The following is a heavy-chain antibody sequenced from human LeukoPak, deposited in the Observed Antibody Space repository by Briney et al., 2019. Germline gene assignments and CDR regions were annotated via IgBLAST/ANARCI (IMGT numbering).Heavy chain of an antibody. CDR2: IIPIFGTA. CDR3: ARPYDFWSGALDY. CDR1: GGTFSSYA. V-gene: IGHV1-69*13. Sequence: VASVKVSCKASGGTFSSYAISWVRQAPGQGLEWKGGIIPIFGTANYAQKFQGRVTITADESTSTAYMELRSLRSDDTAVYYCARPYDFWSGALDYWGQGILVTVSS. J-gene: IGHJ4*02. D-gene: IGHD3-3*01.